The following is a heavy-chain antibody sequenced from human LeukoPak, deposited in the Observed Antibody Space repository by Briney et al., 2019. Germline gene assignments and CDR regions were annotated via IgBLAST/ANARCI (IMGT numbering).Heavy chain of an antibody. CDR1: GGSISSNY. V-gene: IGHV4-59*08. J-gene: IGHJ3*02. D-gene: IGHD5-24*01. CDR3: ATGGGWLQSDAFDI. Sequence: PSETLSLTCTVSGGSISSNYWSWIRQPPGKGLEWIGYIYYSGSTNYNPSLQSRVTISVDTSKNHFSLKLSSVTAADTAVYYCATGGGWLQSDAFDIWGQGTMVTVSS. CDR2: IYYSGST.